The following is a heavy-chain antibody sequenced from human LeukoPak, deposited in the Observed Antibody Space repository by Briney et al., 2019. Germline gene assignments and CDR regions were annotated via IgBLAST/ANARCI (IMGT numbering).Heavy chain of an antibody. J-gene: IGHJ3*02. CDR1: GYTFTGYY. V-gene: IGHV1-2*02. CDR2: INPNSGGT. CDR3: ARVQELERLAFDI. D-gene: IGHD1-1*01. Sequence: ASVKVSCKASGYTFTGYYMHWVRQAPGQGLEWMGWINPNSGGTNYAQKFQGRVTMTRDTSISTAYMELSRLRSDDTAVYYCARVQELERLAFDIWGQGTMVTVSS.